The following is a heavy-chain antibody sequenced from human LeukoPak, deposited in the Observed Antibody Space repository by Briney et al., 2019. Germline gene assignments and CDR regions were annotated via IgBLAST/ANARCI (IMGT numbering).Heavy chain of an antibody. V-gene: IGHV3-9*01. CDR3: AKDDMRNTQYSSSSGLFDY. CDR1: GFTFDDYA. CDR2: ISRNSGSI. D-gene: IGHD6-6*01. Sequence: PGGSLRLSCAASGFTFDDYAMRWVRQAPGKGLEWVSGISRNSGSIGYADSVKGRFTISRDNAKNSLYLQMNSLRAEDTALYYCAKDDMRNTQYSSSSGLFDYWGQGTLVTVSS. J-gene: IGHJ4*02.